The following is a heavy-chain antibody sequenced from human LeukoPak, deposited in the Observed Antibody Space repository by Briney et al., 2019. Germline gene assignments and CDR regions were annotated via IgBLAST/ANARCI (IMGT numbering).Heavy chain of an antibody. D-gene: IGHD1-26*01. CDR1: GFTFSSYA. Sequence: GGSLRLSCAASGFTFSSYAMSWVRQAPGKGLEWVSAIGGSGDITYYADSVRGRFTISRDNSKNTLYLQMNSLRAEDTAVYYCATPYSGSYLPLPPDAFDIWGQGTMVTVSS. CDR2: IGGSGDIT. CDR3: ATPYSGSYLPLPPDAFDI. J-gene: IGHJ3*02. V-gene: IGHV3-23*01.